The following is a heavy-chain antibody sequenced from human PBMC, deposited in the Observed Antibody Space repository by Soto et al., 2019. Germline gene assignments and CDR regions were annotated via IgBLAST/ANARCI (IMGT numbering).Heavy chain of an antibody. CDR3: AKDRDYDILTGYYYYYGMDV. CDR1: GFTFSSYG. Sequence: GGSLRLSCAASGFTFSSYGMHWVRQAPGKGLEWVAVISYDGSNKYYADSVKGRFTISRDNSKNTRYLQMNSLRAEDTAVYYCAKDRDYDILTGYYYYYGMDVWGQGTTVTVSS. V-gene: IGHV3-30*18. D-gene: IGHD3-9*01. J-gene: IGHJ6*02. CDR2: ISYDGSNK.